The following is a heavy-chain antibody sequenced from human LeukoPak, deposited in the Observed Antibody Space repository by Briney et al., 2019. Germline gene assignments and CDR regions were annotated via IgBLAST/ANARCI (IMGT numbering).Heavy chain of an antibody. CDR1: GFTFSDYY. D-gene: IGHD3-16*02. Sequence: GGSLRLSCAASGFTFSDYYMSWIRQAPGKGLEWVSYISSSGSTIYYADSVKGRFTISRDNAKNSLYQQMNSLRAEDTAVYYCARDRSHDYYGMDVWGQGTTVTVSS. CDR2: ISSSGSTI. V-gene: IGHV3-11*01. CDR3: ARDRSHDYYGMDV. J-gene: IGHJ6*02.